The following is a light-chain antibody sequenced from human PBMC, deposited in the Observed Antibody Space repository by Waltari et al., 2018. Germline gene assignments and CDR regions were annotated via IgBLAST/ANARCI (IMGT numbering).Light chain of an antibody. CDR1: AGAVTGDHH. J-gene: IGLJ2*01. V-gene: IGLV7-46*01. Sequence: HAVVTQEPSLTVSPGGTVPLTCDSSAGAVTGDHHPYRFQQKPGQAPRTLIYDTYNKPSWTPARFTGFLLGGKAALTLSGAQPDDGADYYCLLSYRDARVFGGGTKVTVL. CDR3: LLSYRDARV. CDR2: DTY.